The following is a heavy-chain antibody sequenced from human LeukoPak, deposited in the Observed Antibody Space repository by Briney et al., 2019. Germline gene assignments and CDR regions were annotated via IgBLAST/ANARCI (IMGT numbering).Heavy chain of an antibody. J-gene: IGHJ6*03. Sequence: PSETLSLTCTVSGGSISSYYWSWIRQPAGKGLEWIGRIYTSGSTNYNPSLKSRVTMSVDMSKNQFSLKLSSVTAADTAVYYCAREGIYDFWSGYYYYYYMDVWGKGTTVTVSS. CDR2: IYTSGST. CDR1: GGSISSYY. CDR3: AREGIYDFWSGYYYYYYMDV. V-gene: IGHV4-4*07. D-gene: IGHD3-3*01.